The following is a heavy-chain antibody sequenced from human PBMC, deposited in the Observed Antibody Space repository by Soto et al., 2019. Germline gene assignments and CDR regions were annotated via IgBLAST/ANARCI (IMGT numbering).Heavy chain of an antibody. V-gene: IGHV2-5*02. D-gene: IGHD3-9*01. J-gene: IGHJ4*02. CDR1: GFSLSTSGVG. Sequence: QITLKESGPTLVRPTQTLTLTCAFSGFSLSTSGVGVGWIRQPPGKALEWLAVIYWDDSKHYSPSLRSRITITKATSKNQVVLTMTNMDPMDTGTYYCAHKGPEDWPLDYWGQGTLVTVSS. CDR2: IYWDDSK. CDR3: AHKGPEDWPLDY.